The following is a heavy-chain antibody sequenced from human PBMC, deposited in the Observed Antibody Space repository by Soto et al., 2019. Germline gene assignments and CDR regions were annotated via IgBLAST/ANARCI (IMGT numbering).Heavy chain of an antibody. Sequence: PGGSLRLSCTASGFTFSDSWMTWVRQAPGKGLEWVARIKPDESEKKYADSVKGRFSISRDNAKNSMYLQMDSLRGEDTAVYYCAKDLKRWELPPVPYYYGMDVWGQGTTVTVSS. CDR2: IKPDESEK. J-gene: IGHJ6*02. D-gene: IGHD1-26*01. CDR1: GFTFSDSW. V-gene: IGHV3-7*01. CDR3: AKDLKRWELPPVPYYYGMDV.